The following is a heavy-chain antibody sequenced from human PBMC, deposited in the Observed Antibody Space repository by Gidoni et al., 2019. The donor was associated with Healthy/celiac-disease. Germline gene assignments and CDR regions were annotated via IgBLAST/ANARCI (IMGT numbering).Heavy chain of an antibody. Sequence: QVQLVQSGAEVKKPGPSVKVSCKASGYTFTSYGISWVRQAPGQGLEWMGWISAYNGNTTYAQKLQGRVTMTTDTSTSTAYMELRSLSSDDTAVYYCATHHTYSSSAQPIWVSSDYWGQGTLVTVSS. J-gene: IGHJ4*02. CDR3: ATHHTYSSSAQPIWVSSDY. CDR2: ISAYNGNT. CDR1: GYTFTSYG. V-gene: IGHV1-18*01. D-gene: IGHD6-6*01.